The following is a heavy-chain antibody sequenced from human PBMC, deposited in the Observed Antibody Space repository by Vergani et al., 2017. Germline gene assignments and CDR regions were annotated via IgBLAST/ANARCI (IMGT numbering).Heavy chain of an antibody. V-gene: IGHV4-31*03. CDR2: IYYSGTT. Sequence: QVQLPESGPGLVKASQTLSLTCSVSGAYVGSGGYYWSWVRQRPGMGLDWIGYIYYSGTTYYNPSLESRLTISLDTSQNNLSLKLTSVTAADTAVYYCARETRQYCTSTSSLYSFGIWGEGRMVTVSS. J-gene: IGHJ3*02. D-gene: IGHD2-2*01. CDR1: GAYVGSGGYY. CDR3: ARETRQYCTSTSSLYSFGI.